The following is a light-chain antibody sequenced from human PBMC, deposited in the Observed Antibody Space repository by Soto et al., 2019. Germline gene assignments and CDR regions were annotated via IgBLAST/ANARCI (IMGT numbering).Light chain of an antibody. Sequence: EIVLTQFPGTLSLSPGERATLSCRASQSVTSSSFAWYQQKVGRAPRVLIYGASNRATGIPDRFSGSGSGTDFTLTISRLEPEDFAVYYCQQYGSSGTFGQGTKV. CDR2: GAS. CDR3: QQYGSSGT. CDR1: QSVTSSS. V-gene: IGKV3-20*01. J-gene: IGKJ1*01.